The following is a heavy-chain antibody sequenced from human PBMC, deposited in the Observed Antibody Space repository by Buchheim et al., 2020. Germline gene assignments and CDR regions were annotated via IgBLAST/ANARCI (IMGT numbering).Heavy chain of an antibody. CDR2: IYYSGST. D-gene: IGHD3-10*01. J-gene: IGHJ4*02. CDR1: GGSISSGDYY. Sequence: QVQLQESGPGLVKPSQTLSLTCTVSGGSISSGDYYWSWIRQPPGKGLEWIGYIYYSGSTYYNPSLKSRFTISVDTSKNNFSLKLSAVTAADTAVYYCAREVKYYYGSGRHIDYWGQGTL. CDR3: AREVKYYYGSGRHIDY. V-gene: IGHV4-30-4*01.